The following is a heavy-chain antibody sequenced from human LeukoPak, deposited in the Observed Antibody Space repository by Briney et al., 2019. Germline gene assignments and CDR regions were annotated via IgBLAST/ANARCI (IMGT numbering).Heavy chain of an antibody. J-gene: IGHJ4*02. V-gene: IGHV1-69*04. D-gene: IGHD2-15*01. CDR2: IIPILGIA. CDR1: GYTFTSYA. Sequence: GASVKVSCKASGYTFTSYAMNWVRQAPGQGLEWMGRIIPILGIANYAQKFQGRVTITADKSTSTAYMELSSLRSEDTAVYYCARVGGKWWLDYWGQGTLVTVSS. CDR3: ARVGGKWWLDY.